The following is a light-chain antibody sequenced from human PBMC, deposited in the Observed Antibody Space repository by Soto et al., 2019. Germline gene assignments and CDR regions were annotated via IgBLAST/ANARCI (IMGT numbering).Light chain of an antibody. J-gene: IGLJ2*01. CDR2: EVT. CDR3: SSFSSDSTPLV. V-gene: IGLV2-14*01. Sequence: QSALTQPASVSGSPGQSISISCTGTSSDVGIYDYVSWYQHHPGKAPKLMVYEVTNRPSGVSNRFSGSKSGNTASLTISGLQAEDEADYHCSSFSSDSTPLVFGGGTKLTVL. CDR1: SSDVGIYDY.